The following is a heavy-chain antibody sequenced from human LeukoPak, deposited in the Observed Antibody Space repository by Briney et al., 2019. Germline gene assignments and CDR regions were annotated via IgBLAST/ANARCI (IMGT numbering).Heavy chain of an antibody. J-gene: IGHJ4*02. D-gene: IGHD3-9*01. CDR2: IFHSGST. V-gene: IGHV4-38-2*02. Sequence: NTSETLSLTCTVSGYSISSGYYWGWIRQPPGKGLGWIGSIFHSGSTYYNPSLKSRVTISVDTSKNQFSLKLSSVTAADTAVYYCARERGYFDTRDYWGQGTLVTVSS. CDR3: ARERGYFDTRDY. CDR1: GYSISSGYY.